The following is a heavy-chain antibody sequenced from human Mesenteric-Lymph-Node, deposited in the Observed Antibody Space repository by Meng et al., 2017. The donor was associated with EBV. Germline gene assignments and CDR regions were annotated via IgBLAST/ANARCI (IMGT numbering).Heavy chain of an antibody. D-gene: IGHD3-10*01. V-gene: IGHV1-18*01. CDR1: GFTFSGYG. Sequence: VLLVQSGGEVKKPGASGKVSCKASGFTFSGYGISWVRQAPGQGLEWMGWISGNNGDTLYAQKLQGRVTLTTDTATNTAFMELRSLRSDDTAVYFCARHDGAGSYYPLDYWGQGTLVTVSS. CDR2: ISGNNGDT. CDR3: ARHDGAGSYYPLDY. J-gene: IGHJ4*02.